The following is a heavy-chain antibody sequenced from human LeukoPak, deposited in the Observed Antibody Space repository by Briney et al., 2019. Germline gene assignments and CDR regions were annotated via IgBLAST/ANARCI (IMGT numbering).Heavy chain of an antibody. J-gene: IGHJ4*02. CDR1: GYTFTNYD. V-gene: IGHV1-8*03. CDR2: MNPKSGKT. CDR3: ARETSSRYFDF. Sequence: GASVKVSCKTSGYTFTNYDINWVRQASGQGLEWMGWMNPKSGKTGYAQKFQGRVTIIRNTSISTAYMELSSLRSEDTAVYYCARETSSRYFDFWGQGTLLTVSS. D-gene: IGHD6-6*01.